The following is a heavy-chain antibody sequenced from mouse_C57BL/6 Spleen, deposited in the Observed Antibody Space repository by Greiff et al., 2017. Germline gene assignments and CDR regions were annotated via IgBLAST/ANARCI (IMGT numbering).Heavy chain of an antibody. V-gene: IGHV10-3*01. J-gene: IGHJ4*01. CDR3: VTGSSYKDYNYALDY. CDR2: IRRKSSNYAT. CDR1: GFTFNTYA. D-gene: IGHD1-1*01. Sequence: VQVVEPGGGFVQPKGSLKLSCAASGFTFNTYAMHWVRQAPGKGLEWVARIRRKSSNYATYYADSVKDRFTISRDDSQSMLYLQMNNLKTDDTAMYYCVTGSSYKDYNYALDYWGKGTSVTVSS.